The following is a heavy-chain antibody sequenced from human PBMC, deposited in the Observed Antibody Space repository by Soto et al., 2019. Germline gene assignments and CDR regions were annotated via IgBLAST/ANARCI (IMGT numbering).Heavy chain of an antibody. CDR1: GDSVSSNSAA. CDR3: ARDLHGYRDH. V-gene: IGHV6-1*01. J-gene: IGHJ4*02. D-gene: IGHD5-18*01. Sequence: QSQTLSLTCAISGDSVSSNSAAWNWVRQSPSGRLEWLGRSYYRSRWFYDYATSVNGRARFDADTSKNEVSLQLNSVNLEDTGVYYCARDLHGYRDHWGQGTPVTVSS. CDR2: SYYRSRWFY.